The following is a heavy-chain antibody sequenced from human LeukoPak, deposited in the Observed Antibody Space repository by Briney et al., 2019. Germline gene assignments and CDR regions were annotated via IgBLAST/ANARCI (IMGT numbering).Heavy chain of an antibody. V-gene: IGHV3-53*01. CDR2: IHKNAIT. CDR3: ARDPYSGAYGDTYYYFMDV. CDR1: GFTVSSNY. D-gene: IGHD1-26*01. Sequence: GGSLRLSCAASGFTVSSNYMTWVRQAPGKGLEWVSVIHKNAITYYADTVKGRFTISRDNSKNMLYLQMNSLTAEDTAVYYCARDPYSGAYGDTYYYFMDVWGKGTTVTISS. J-gene: IGHJ6*03.